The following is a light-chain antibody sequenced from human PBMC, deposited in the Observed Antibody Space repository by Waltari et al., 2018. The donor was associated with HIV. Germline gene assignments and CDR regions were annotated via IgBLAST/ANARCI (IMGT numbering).Light chain of an antibody. CDR2: DAS. J-gene: IGKJ3*01. CDR3: QQSFDVPLV. CDR1: QSISVY. Sequence: DIQMTQSPSSLSASVGDRVTITCRASQSISVYLNWYQQKQGKDPQLLIYDASTLQSGLPSRFSGSGSGTDFTLTITNLQPEDFATYFCQQSFDVPLVFGPGTKVD. V-gene: IGKV1-39*01.